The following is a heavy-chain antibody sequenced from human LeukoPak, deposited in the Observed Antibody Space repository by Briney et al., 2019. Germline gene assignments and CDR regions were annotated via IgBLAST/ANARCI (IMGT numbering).Heavy chain of an antibody. CDR1: GGSISSYY. Sequence: PSETLSLTCTVSGGSISSYYWSWIRQPPGKGLEWIGYIYYSGSTNYNPSLKSRVTISVDTSKNQFSLKLSSVTAADTAVYYCARDRGYSYGYDSWGQGTLVTVSP. CDR2: IYYSGST. J-gene: IGHJ5*02. CDR3: ARDRGYSYGYDS. V-gene: IGHV4-59*01. D-gene: IGHD5-18*01.